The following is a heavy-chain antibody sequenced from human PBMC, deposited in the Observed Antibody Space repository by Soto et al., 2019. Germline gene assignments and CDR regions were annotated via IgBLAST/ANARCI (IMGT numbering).Heavy chain of an antibody. J-gene: IGHJ5*02. D-gene: IGHD3-10*01. V-gene: IGHV4-4*02. CDR3: ARLGSGSYYRFDP. CDR1: GGSISSSNW. CDR2: IYHSGST. Sequence: PSETLSLTCAVSGGSISSSNWWSWVRQPPGKGLEWIGEIYHSGSTNYNPSLKSRVTISVNKSKNQITLKLSSVTAADTAVYYCARLGSGSYYRFDPWGQGTLVTVSS.